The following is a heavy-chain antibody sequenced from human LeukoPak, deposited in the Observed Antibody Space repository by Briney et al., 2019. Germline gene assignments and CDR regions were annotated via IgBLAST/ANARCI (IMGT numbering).Heavy chain of an antibody. D-gene: IGHD5-24*01. CDR3: ARVGARDGYNYYFDY. V-gene: IGHV1-69*13. Sequence: GASVKVSCKASGGTFSSYAISWVRQAPGQGLEWMGGIIPIFGNAQKFQGRVTITADESTSTAYMELSSLRSEDTAVYYCARVGARDGYNYYFDYWGQGTLVTVSS. J-gene: IGHJ4*02. CDR2: IIPIFG. CDR1: GGTFSSYA.